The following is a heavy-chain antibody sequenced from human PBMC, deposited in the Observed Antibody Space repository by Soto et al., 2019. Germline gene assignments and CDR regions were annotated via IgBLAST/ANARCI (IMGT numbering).Heavy chain of an antibody. J-gene: IGHJ6*02. CDR2: IYYSGST. Sequence: QVQLQESGPGLVKPSETLSLTCTVSVGSISSYYWSWIRQPPGKGLEWIGYIYYSGSTNYNPSLKSRVTISVDTSKNQFSLKLSSVTAADTAVYYCTSYYDHYYGMDVWGQGTTVTVSS. D-gene: IGHD3-22*01. CDR1: VGSISSYY. V-gene: IGHV4-59*08. CDR3: TSYYDHYYGMDV.